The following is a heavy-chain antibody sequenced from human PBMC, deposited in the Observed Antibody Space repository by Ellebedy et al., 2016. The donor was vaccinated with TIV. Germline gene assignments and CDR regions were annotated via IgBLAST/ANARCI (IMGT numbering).Heavy chain of an antibody. CDR2: TWYDGGNK. Sequence: PGGSLRLSCAASGFTFSNYSMNWVRQAPGKGLEWVAFTWYDGGNKYYADSVKGRFTISRDNSKDTLYLQMNNLGAEDTAVYYCARDRHVDRGDCLDYWGQGTLVTVSS. J-gene: IGHJ4*02. V-gene: IGHV3-33*08. CDR1: GFTFSNYS. CDR3: ARDRHVDRGDCLDY. D-gene: IGHD2-21*02.